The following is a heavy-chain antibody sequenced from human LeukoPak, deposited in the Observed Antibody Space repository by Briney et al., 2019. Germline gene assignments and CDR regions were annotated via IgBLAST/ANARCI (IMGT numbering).Heavy chain of an antibody. J-gene: IGHJ4*02. CDR1: GFTFSSYG. V-gene: IGHV3-30*18. CDR2: ISYDGSNK. Sequence: GGSLRLSCAASGFTFSSYGMHWVRQAPGKGLEWVAVISYDGSNKYYADSVKGRFTISRDNSKNTLYLQMNSLRAEDTAVYYCAKVPDPAIPTDDYWGQGTLVTVSS. D-gene: IGHD5-18*01. CDR3: AKVPDPAIPTDDY.